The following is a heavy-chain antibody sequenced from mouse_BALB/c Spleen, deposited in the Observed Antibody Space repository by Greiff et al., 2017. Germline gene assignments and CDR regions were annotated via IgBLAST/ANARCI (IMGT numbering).Heavy chain of an antibody. D-gene: IGHD2-12*01. Sequence: EVKLVESGGGLVKPGGSLKLSCAASGFTFSSYTMSWVRQTPEKRLEWVATISSGGGNTYYPDSVKGRFTISRDNAKNNLYLQMSSLRSEDTALYYCARNDGGYFDVWGAGTTVTVSS. CDR3: ARNDGGYFDV. V-gene: IGHV5-9*03. J-gene: IGHJ1*01. CDR1: GFTFSSYT. CDR2: ISSGGGNT.